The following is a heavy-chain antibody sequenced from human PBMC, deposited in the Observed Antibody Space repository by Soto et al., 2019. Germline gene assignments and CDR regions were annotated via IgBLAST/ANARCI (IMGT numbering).Heavy chain of an antibody. Sequence: VGSLRLSCAASGFTVSSNYMSWVRQAPGKGLEWVSVIYSGGSTYYADSVKGRFTISRDNSKNTLYLQMNSLRAEDTAVYYCARSGVELPVMDVWGQGTTVTVSS. V-gene: IGHV3-53*01. CDR2: IYSGGST. J-gene: IGHJ6*02. CDR3: ARSGVELPVMDV. CDR1: GFTVSSNY. D-gene: IGHD1-7*01.